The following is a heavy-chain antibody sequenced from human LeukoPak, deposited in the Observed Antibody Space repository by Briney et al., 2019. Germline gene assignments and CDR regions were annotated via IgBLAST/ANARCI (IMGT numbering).Heavy chain of an antibody. J-gene: IGHJ4*02. D-gene: IGHD5-18*01. CDR3: AKVRGYSYANEFHFDD. V-gene: IGHV3-23*01. CDR2: IRGSGDNT. CDR1: GFTFSSYA. Sequence: GGSLRLSCAASGFTFSSYAMSWVHQAPGEGLEWVSAIRGSGDNTYYADSVKGRFTISRDNSKNTLYLQVTSLRAEDTAVYYCAKVRGYSYANEFHFDDWGQGTLVTVSS.